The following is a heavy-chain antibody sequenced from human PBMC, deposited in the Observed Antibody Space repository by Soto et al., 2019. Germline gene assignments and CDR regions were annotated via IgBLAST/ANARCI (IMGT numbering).Heavy chain of an antibody. CDR1: GYIFTGYY. J-gene: IGHJ5*02. CDR3: ARGDFDSSANYYAGWFDP. CDR2: FNPNSGGT. Sequence: VQLVQSGAEVKKPGASVKVSCKASGYIFTGYYMHWLRQAPGQGLEWMGWFNPNSGGTKDAQKFQGRVTMTNDTSINTAYVELSGLISDDTAVYYCARGDFDSSANYYAGWFDPWGQGTLVTVSS. V-gene: IGHV1-2*02. D-gene: IGHD3-22*01.